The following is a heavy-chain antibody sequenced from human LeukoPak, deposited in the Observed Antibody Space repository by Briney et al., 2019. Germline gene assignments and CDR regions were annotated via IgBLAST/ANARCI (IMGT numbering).Heavy chain of an antibody. Sequence: PGGSLRLSCAASGFTFSSYSMNWVRQAPGKGLEWVSSISSSSSYIYYADSVKGRFTISRDNAKNSLYLQMNSLRAEDTAVYYCARGAIPIAVADFAFDYWGQGTLVTVSS. D-gene: IGHD6-19*01. J-gene: IGHJ4*02. CDR3: ARGAIPIAVADFAFDY. CDR1: GFTFSSYS. V-gene: IGHV3-21*01. CDR2: ISSSSSYI.